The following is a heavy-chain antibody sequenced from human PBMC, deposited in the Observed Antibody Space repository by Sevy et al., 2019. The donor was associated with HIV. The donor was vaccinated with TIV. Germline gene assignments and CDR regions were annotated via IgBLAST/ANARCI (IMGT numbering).Heavy chain of an antibody. CDR1: GFTFSDHY. D-gene: IGHD3-16*01. CDR3: AREDRRREGEPYFDY. V-gene: IGHV3-11*01. CDR2: FSSGGSTK. Sequence: GGSRLSCAASGFTFSDHYMSWISQAPGKGLEWVSFFSSGGSTKYYGDSVRGRFTITRDNAKNSLYLQMNSLRAEDTAVYYCAREDRRREGEPYFDYWGQRTLVTVSS. J-gene: IGHJ4*02.